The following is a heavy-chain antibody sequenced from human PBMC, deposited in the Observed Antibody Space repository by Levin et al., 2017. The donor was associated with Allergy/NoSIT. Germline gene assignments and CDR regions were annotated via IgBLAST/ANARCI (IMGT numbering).Heavy chain of an antibody. J-gene: IGHJ4*02. CDR1: GYTFTSYD. V-gene: IGHV1-8*01. CDR3: ARARTTVARRLRILFDY. D-gene: IGHD4-23*01. Sequence: ASVKVSCKASGYTFTSYDINWVRQATGQGLEWMGWMNPNSGNTGYAQKFQGRVTMTRNTSISTAYMELSSLRSEDTAVYYCARARTTVARRLRILFDYWGQGTLVTVSS. CDR2: MNPNSGNT.